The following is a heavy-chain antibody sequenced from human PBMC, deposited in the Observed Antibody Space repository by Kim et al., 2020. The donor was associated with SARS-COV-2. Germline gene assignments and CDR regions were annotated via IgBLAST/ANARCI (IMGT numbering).Heavy chain of an antibody. J-gene: IGHJ4*02. CDR1: GFTFSSYA. CDR2: ISSNGGST. D-gene: IGHD6-19*01. V-gene: IGHV3-64*01. CDR3: ARRMAGTSLDY. Sequence: GGSLRLSCAASGFTFSSYAMHWVRQAPGKGLEYVSAISSNGGSTYYANSVKGRFTISRDNSKNTLYLQMGSLRAEDKAVYYCARRMAGTSLDYWGQGTLV.